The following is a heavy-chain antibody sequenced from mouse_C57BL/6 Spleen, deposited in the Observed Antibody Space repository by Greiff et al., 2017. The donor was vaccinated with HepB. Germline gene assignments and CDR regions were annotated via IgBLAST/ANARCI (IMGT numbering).Heavy chain of an antibody. CDR3: ERGRGDYDVFYAMDY. Sequence: EVKLVESEGGLVQPGSSMKLSCTASGFTFSDYYMAWVRQVPEKGLEWVANINYDGSSTYYLDSLKSRFIISRDNAKNILYLQMSSLKSEDTATYYCERGRGDYDVFYAMDYWGQGTSVTVSS. V-gene: IGHV5-16*01. D-gene: IGHD2-4*01. J-gene: IGHJ4*01. CDR2: INYDGSST. CDR1: GFTFSDYY.